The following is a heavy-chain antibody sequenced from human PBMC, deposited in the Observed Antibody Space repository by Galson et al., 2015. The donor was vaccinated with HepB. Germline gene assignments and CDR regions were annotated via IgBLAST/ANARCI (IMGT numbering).Heavy chain of an antibody. V-gene: IGHV1-18*01. J-gene: IGHJ5*02. Sequence: SVTVSCKASGYTFTSYGISWVRQAPGQGLEWVGWISAYNGDTNYAQKLQGRVTMTTDTSTSTAYLELRSLRSDDTAVYYCARGTGYCSSTTCLGYNWFDPWGQGTLVTVSS. D-gene: IGHD2-2*01. CDR2: ISAYNGDT. CDR1: GYTFTSYG. CDR3: ARGTGYCSSTTCLGYNWFDP.